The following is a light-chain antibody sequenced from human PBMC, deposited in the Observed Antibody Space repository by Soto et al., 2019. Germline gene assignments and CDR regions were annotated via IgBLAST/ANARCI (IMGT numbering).Light chain of an antibody. Sequence: VMTQSPPSLTVTPGEPASISCRSSQRLLHSNGNTFLDWYLQKPGQAPQLLIYVGSNRASGVPDRVSGSEAGTEFTLKISRVEAEDFGVYYCMQSLKIPYTFGQGTKLEIK. CDR3: MQSLKIPYT. J-gene: IGKJ2*01. CDR1: QRLLHSNGNTF. CDR2: VGS. V-gene: IGKV2-28*01.